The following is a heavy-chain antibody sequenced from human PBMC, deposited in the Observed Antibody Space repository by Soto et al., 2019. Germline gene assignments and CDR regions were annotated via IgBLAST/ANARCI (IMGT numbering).Heavy chain of an antibody. J-gene: IGHJ4*02. CDR1: GNTFSYRY. D-gene: IGHD1-26*01. CDR2: NTPFSGDV. Sequence: QMQLVQSGAEVKKTGSSVTVSCKALGNTFSYRYLHWVRQAPGQALEWMGWNTPFSGDVHYAQKFQERVTLTRDRSINTAYMRMSSLRSEDTAIYFCASGGAGSGPFTWELPDHWGQGTLVTVSS. CDR3: ASGGAGSGPFTWELPDH. V-gene: IGHV1-45*02.